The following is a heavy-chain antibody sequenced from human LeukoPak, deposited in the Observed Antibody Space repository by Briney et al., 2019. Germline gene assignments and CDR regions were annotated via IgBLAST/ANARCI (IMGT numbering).Heavy chain of an antibody. CDR2: ISSSGSTI. Sequence: GGSLRLSCAASGFTFSSHEMNWVRQGKGKGLEWVSYISSSGSTIHYADSVKGRFTISRDNAKNSLYLQMNTLSVEDTAVYYCANRINGFFQDWGQGTLVTVSS. CDR3: ANRINGFFQD. D-gene: IGHD2-15*01. CDR1: GFTFSSHE. J-gene: IGHJ1*01. V-gene: IGHV3-48*03.